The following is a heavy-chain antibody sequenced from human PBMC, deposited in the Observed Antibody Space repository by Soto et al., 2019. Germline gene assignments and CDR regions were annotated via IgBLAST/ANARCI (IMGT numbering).Heavy chain of an antibody. J-gene: IGHJ3*02. CDR2: IYSGGTT. V-gene: IGHV3-66*01. D-gene: IGHD3-10*01. CDR1: GLTVSHYY. CDR3: ARGVPGTYAFDI. Sequence: GASLRLSCAASGLTVSHYYMTWVRQAPGKGLEWVSVIYSGGTTYYVDSVKGRFTISRDNAKNTLYLQMNSLRAEDTAVYCCARGVPGTYAFDIWGQGTMVT.